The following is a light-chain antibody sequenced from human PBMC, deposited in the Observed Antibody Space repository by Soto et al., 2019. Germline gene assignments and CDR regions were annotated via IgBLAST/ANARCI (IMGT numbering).Light chain of an antibody. CDR3: QQYYSTPRT. Sequence: DIVMTQSPDCLAVPLGERATINCKSSQSVLYSSNNRNYLAWYQHKPGQPPKLIISWASTRESGVPDRFSGSGSETDFTLSITSLQAEDVAVYYCQQYYSTPRTFGQGTKLEIK. CDR2: WAS. J-gene: IGKJ2*01. V-gene: IGKV4-1*01. CDR1: QSVLYSSNNRNY.